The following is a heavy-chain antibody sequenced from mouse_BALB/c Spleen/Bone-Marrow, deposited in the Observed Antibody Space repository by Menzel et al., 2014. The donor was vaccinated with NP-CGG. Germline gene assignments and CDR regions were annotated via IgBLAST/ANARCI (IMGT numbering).Heavy chain of an antibody. CDR1: GYTFTSYW. V-gene: IGHV1S81*02. CDR2: INPSNGRT. CDR3: ARERYDYDWKDY. Sequence: VQLQQSGAELVKPGASVKLSCKASGYTFTSYWMHWVKQRPGQGLEWIGEINPSNGRTNYNEKFRSKATLTVDKSSSTAYMQLSSLTSEDSAVYYCARERYDYDWKDYWGQGTILTVSS. J-gene: IGHJ2*01. D-gene: IGHD2-4*01.